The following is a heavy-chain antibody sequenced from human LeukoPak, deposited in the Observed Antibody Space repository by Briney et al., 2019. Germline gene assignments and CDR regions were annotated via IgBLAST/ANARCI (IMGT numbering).Heavy chain of an antibody. CDR1: GYTFTGAY. V-gene: IGHV1-2*02. J-gene: IGHJ4*02. D-gene: IGHD3-10*01. Sequence: ASVKVSCKASGYTFTGAYMHWVRQAPGQGLEWMGWINPNSGGTQFAQKFQGRVTMTRDTSISTAYMELTSLKSDDTAVYYCARLGPVIRGESDSWGQGTLVTVSS. CDR2: INPNSGGT. CDR3: ARLGPVIRGESDS.